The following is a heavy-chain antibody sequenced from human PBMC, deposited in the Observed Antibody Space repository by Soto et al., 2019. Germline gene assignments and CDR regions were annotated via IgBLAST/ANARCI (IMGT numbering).Heavy chain of an antibody. J-gene: IGHJ4*02. CDR1: GFTCSSYA. CDR3: ARVRLGDLV. D-gene: IGHD3-10*01. V-gene: IGHV3-23*01. Sequence: EVQLLESGGGLVQPGGSLRLSCAASGFTCSSYAMSLVRQAPGKGLEWVSIIGVGGGDRYYPESVKGRFTISRDTSRDTLYLEMNSLRDEDTAVYYCARVRLGDLVWGQGTLVTVSS. CDR2: IGVGGGDR.